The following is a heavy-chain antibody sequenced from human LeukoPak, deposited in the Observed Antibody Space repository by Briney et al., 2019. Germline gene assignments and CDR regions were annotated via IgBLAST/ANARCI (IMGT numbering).Heavy chain of an antibody. Sequence: PSETLSLTCTVSGASINSYYWSWIRQPPGKGLEWLGYIYDTGITNYNPSLKSRVTISVDTSRNQFSLNLSSVTAADTAVYYCARGMTTVTHWGQGTLVTVSS. CDR3: ARGMTTVTH. V-gene: IGHV4-59*08. CDR2: IYDTGIT. CDR1: GASINSYY. J-gene: IGHJ4*02. D-gene: IGHD4-11*01.